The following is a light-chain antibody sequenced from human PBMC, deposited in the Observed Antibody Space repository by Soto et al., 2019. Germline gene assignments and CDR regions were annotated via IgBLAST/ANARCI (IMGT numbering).Light chain of an antibody. V-gene: IGKV3-15*01. Sequence: EIVLTQSPGTLSLSPGERATLSCRASQSVSSSYLAWYQQKPGQAPRLLIYGASTRATGIPARFSGSGSGTEFTLTISSLQSEDFAVYYCQQYNNWPPITFGQGTRREIK. CDR3: QQYNNWPPIT. CDR2: GAS. CDR1: QSVSSSY. J-gene: IGKJ5*01.